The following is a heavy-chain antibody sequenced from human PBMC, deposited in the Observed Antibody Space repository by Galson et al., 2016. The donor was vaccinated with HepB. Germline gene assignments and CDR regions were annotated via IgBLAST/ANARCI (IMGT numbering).Heavy chain of an antibody. CDR3: AKDFRGSGYFLDS. D-gene: IGHD6-25*01. V-gene: IGHV3-23*01. CDR1: GFFFSGRA. CDR2: INNGAATT. J-gene: IGHJ4*02. Sequence: SLRLSCAASGFFFSGRAMSWVRQAPGKGLEWVSGINNGAATTGYAASVKGRFTISRDNSKNTLYLQMNSLRTEDTAVYYCAKDFRGSGYFLDSWGQGTPVTVSA.